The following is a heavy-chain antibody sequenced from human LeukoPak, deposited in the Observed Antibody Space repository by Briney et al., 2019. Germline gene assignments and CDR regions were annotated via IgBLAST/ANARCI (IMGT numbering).Heavy chain of an antibody. V-gene: IGHV4-34*01. CDR1: GGSFSGYY. J-gene: IGHJ6*02. CDR2: INHSGST. CDR3: ARGGLGSGYYYSPYYYYGMDV. D-gene: IGHD3-22*01. Sequence: SETLSLTCAVYGGSFSGYYWSWIRQPPGKGLEWIGEINHSGSTNYNPSLKSRVTISVDTSKNQFSLKLSSVTAADTAVYYCARGGLGSGYYYSPYYYYGMDVWGQGTTVTVSS.